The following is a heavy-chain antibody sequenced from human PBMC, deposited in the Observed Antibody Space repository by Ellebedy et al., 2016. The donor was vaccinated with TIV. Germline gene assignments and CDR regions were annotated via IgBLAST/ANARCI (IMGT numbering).Heavy chain of an antibody. Sequence: GESLKISCKTSGYIFTDHWISWVRQVPGKGLEWMGTIYPGDSDSRYIPSFRGQVTISADKSISPAYLQWTSLKASDTAIYFCARHMTLTLTPPGLPIDWGQGTLVTVSS. CDR1: GYIFTDHW. CDR2: IYPGDSDS. V-gene: IGHV5-51*01. CDR3: ARHMTLTLTPPGLPID. J-gene: IGHJ4*02. D-gene: IGHD4-11*01.